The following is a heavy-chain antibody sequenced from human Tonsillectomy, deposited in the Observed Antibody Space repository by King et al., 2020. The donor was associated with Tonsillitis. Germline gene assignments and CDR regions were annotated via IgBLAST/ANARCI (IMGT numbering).Heavy chain of an antibody. J-gene: IGHJ4*02. CDR1: GGSISSYY. V-gene: IGHV4-59*01. Sequence: QLQESGPGLVKPSETLSLTCTVSGGSISSYYWSWIRQPPGKGLEWIGYIYYSGSTNYNPSLKSRVTISVDTSKNQFSLKLSSVTAADAALYYCARSGDSGFDYWGQGTLVTVSS. D-gene: IGHD7-27*01. CDR3: ARSGDSGFDY. CDR2: IYYSGST.